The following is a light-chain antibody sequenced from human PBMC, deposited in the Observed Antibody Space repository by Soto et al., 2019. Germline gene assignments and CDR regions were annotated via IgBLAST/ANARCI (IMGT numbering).Light chain of an antibody. V-gene: IGLV2-18*01. Sequence: QSVLTQPPSVSGSPGQSVTISCTGTSTDFVSYNRVSWYQQPPGTAPKLTIYEVSKRPSGVPDRFSGSKSGNTASLTISGLQAADEADYYCSLYTSENAYVFGTGTKVTVL. CDR3: SLYTSENAYV. CDR2: EVS. CDR1: STDFVSYNR. J-gene: IGLJ1*01.